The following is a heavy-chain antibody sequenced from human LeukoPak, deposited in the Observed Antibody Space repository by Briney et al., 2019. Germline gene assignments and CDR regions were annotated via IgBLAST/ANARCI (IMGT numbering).Heavy chain of an antibody. V-gene: IGHV3-66*02. D-gene: IGHD3-16*01. CDR3: ARDGGFGGPGGDNWFDS. CDR2: IYSDGGT. J-gene: IGHJ5*01. CDR1: GFTVSAKY. Sequence: GGSLRLSCAASGFTVSAKYMSWVRRGPGKGLDWISSIYSDGGTNYADSVKGRFTISRDNSKNTLYLQMNSLRPEDTAVYYCARDGGFGGPGGDNWFDSWGQGALVTVSS.